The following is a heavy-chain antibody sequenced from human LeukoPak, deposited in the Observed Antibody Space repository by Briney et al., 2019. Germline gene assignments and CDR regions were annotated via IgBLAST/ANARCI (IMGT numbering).Heavy chain of an antibody. CDR3: ARGHDSSGYYLNNWFDP. CDR1: GGSISSGGYS. J-gene: IGHJ5*02. Sequence: SQTLSLTCTVSGGSISSGGYSWSWIRQHPGKDLEWIGYIYYSGSTYYNPSLKSRVTISVDTSKNQFSLKLSSVTAADTAVYYCARGHDSSGYYLNNWFDPWGQGTLVTVSS. CDR2: IYYSGST. D-gene: IGHD3-22*01. V-gene: IGHV4-31*03.